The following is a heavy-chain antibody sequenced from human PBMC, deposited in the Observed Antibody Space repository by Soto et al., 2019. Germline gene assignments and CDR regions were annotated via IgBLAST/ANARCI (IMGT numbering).Heavy chain of an antibody. CDR1: GYTFTSYG. CDR2: ISAYNGNT. J-gene: IGHJ6*03. CDR3: ARVLIVVVPAAPSRYYYYYMDV. V-gene: IGHV1-18*01. Sequence: ASVKVSCKASGYTFTSYGISWVRQAPGQGLEWMGWISAYNGNTNYAQKLQGRVTMTTDTSTSTAYMELRSLRSDDTAVYYCARVLIVVVPAAPSRYYYYYMDVWGKGTTVTVSS. D-gene: IGHD2-2*01.